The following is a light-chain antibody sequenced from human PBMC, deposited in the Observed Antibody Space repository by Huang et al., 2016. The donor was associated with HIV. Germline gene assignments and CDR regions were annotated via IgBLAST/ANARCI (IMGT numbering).Light chain of an antibody. V-gene: IGKV3-11*01. J-gene: IGKJ5*01. Sequence: EIVLTQSPATLSLSPGERATLSCRASQSISNYLIWYQQKPGQAPRLRIYDASNRATGIPARFSGRWSGTDFTLTISSLEPEDFAIYYCQQRRTWPPVTFGQGTRL. CDR2: DAS. CDR3: QQRRTWPPVT. CDR1: QSISNY.